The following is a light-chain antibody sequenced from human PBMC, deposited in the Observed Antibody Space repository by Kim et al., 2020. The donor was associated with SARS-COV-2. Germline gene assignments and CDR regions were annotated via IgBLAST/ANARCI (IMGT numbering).Light chain of an antibody. J-gene: IGKJ1*01. CDR3: QQYDSYPRT. CDR2: AAS. V-gene: IGKV1D-16*01. CDR1: QSISSW. Sequence: DIQMTQSPSSLSASVGDRVTITCRASQSISSWLAWYQQKPGKPPKSLIYAASSLQSGLPSRFSGSGSGTDFTLSISSLQPEDFATYYCQQYDSYPRTFGQGTKVDIK.